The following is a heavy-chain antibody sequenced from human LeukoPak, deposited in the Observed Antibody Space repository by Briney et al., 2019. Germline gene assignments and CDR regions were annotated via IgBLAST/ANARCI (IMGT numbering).Heavy chain of an antibody. CDR2: ISDTGATT. CDR3: AKDTSIGRYCTNGVCSPFDY. V-gene: IGHV3-23*01. D-gene: IGHD2-8*01. CDR1: GFTFSSYA. J-gene: IGHJ4*02. Sequence: PGGSLRLSCAASGFTFSSYAMSWVRQAPGKGLEWVSAISDTGATTYDADSVKGRCTISRDNSRSTLYLQMNSLRAEDTTLYYCAKDTSIGRYCTNGVCSPFDYWGQGTLVTVSS.